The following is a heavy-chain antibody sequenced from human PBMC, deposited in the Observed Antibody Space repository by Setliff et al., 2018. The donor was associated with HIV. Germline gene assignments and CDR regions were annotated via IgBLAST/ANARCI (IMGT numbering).Heavy chain of an antibody. D-gene: IGHD4-17*01. V-gene: IGHV1-2*02. J-gene: IGHJ3*02. CDR2: IKINSGGT. CDR1: GCTFTGYY. CDR3: VREGAGPTDDAFDI. Sequence: ASVKVSCKASGCTFTGYYMHWVRQAPGQGLEWMGWIKINSGGTKFTQKFQGRVTMTRDTSLSTAYMELSRLRSDDTAVYYCVREGAGPTDDAFDIWGQGTMVTVSS.